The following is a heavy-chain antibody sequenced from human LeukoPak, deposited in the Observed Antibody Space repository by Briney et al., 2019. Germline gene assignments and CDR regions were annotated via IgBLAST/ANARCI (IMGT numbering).Heavy chain of an antibody. CDR2: INHSGST. V-gene: IGHV4-34*01. J-gene: IGHJ4*02. CDR1: GGSFSGYY. D-gene: IGHD3/OR15-3a*01. CDR3: ARGLFGILDWVYFDY. Sequence: SETLSLTCAVYGGSFSGYYWSWIRQPPGKGLEWIGEINHSGSTNYNPSLKSRVTISVDTSKNQFSLKLSSVTAADTAVYYCARGLFGILDWVYFDYWGQGTLVTVSS.